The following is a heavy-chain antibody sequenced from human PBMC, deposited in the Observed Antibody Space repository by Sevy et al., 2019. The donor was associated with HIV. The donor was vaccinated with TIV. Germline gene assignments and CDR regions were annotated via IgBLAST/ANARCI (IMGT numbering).Heavy chain of an antibody. CDR2: IYTSGST. D-gene: IGHD3-22*01. CDR1: GGSISSGSYY. Sequence: SETLSLTCTVSGGSISSGSYYWSWIRQPVGKGLEWIGRIYTSGSTKYNPSLKSRVTMSVDTSKYQFSLKLSSVTAADTAVHYCARGGAGDSSGRSHDAFDIWGQGTMVTVS. J-gene: IGHJ3*02. CDR3: ARGGAGDSSGRSHDAFDI. V-gene: IGHV4-61*02.